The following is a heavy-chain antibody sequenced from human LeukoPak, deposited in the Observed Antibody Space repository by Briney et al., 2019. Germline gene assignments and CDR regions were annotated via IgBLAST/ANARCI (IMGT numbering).Heavy chain of an antibody. V-gene: IGHV4-59*12. CDR1: GGSISSYY. CDR3: ARGYSR. J-gene: IGHJ4*02. D-gene: IGHD2-21*01. Sequence: SETLSLTCTVSGGSISSYYWSWIRQPPGKGLEWIGYIYYSGYTNYNPSLKSRVTISVDTSKNQFSLKLSSVTAADTAVYYCARGYSRWGQGTLVTVSS. CDR2: IYYSGYT.